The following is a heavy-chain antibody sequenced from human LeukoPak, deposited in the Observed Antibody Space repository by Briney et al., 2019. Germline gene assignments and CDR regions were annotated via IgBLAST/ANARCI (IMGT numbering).Heavy chain of an antibody. CDR3: ARDRGGESSSSKYNWFDP. J-gene: IGHJ5*02. D-gene: IGHD6-6*01. Sequence: SVKVSCKASGGTFSSYAISWVRQAPGQGLEWMGRIIPIFGTANYAQKFQGRVTITTDESTSTAYMELSSLGSEDTAVYYCARDRGGESSSSKYNWFDPWGQGTLVTVSS. CDR2: IIPIFGTA. V-gene: IGHV1-69*05. CDR1: GGTFSSYA.